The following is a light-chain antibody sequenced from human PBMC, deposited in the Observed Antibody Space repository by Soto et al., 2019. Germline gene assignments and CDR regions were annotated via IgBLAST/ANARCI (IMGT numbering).Light chain of an antibody. CDR2: GAS. J-gene: IGKJ1*01. Sequence: IQLTQSPSSLSASVGDRVTITCRASPAIASFLAWYQQKPGKAPKLLIFGASPLQSGAPSRFSGSRSAKDYTLTICSLQPEDAATYYCQQLNGSPCTFGQGTKVEIK. CDR1: PAIASF. V-gene: IGKV1-9*01. CDR3: QQLNGSPCT.